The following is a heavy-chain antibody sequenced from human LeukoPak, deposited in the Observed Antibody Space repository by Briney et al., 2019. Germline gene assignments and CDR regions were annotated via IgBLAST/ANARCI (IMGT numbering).Heavy chain of an antibody. V-gene: IGHV4-59*08. CDR1: GGSISDHY. CDR2: INYNGRT. CDR3: ARHGYDTGNFQAHFDY. D-gene: IGHD3-9*01. J-gene: IGHJ4*02. Sequence: SETLSLTCSVSGGSISDHYWSWIRQPPGKGLQWIGYINYNGRTNYNPSLTSRVTVSVDTSKDQFSLKLSSVTAADTAVYYCARHGYDTGNFQAHFDYWGQRILVTVSS.